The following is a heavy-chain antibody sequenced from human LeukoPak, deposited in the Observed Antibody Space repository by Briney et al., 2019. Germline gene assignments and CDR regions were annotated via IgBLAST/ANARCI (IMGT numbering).Heavy chain of an antibody. CDR3: ARGSRDGYIEYYFDY. V-gene: IGHV4-59*12. CDR2: IYYSGST. J-gene: IGHJ4*02. Sequence: SETLSLTCTVSGGSISSYYWSWIRQPPGKGLEWIGYIYYSGSTNYNPSLKSRVTISVDTSKNQFSLKLSSVTAADTAVYYCARGSRDGYIEYYFDYWGQGTLVTVSS. D-gene: IGHD5-24*01. CDR1: GGSISSYY.